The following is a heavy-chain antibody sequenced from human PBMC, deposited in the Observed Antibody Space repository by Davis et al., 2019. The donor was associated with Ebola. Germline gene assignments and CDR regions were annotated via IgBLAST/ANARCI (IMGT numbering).Heavy chain of an antibody. CDR3: AIRVYPNWFDP. D-gene: IGHD6-13*01. CDR1: GYTFISYD. Sequence: ASVKVSCKASGYTFISYDINWVRQPTGQGLEWMGWMNPNSGNTGYAQKLQGRVTMTTDTSTSKAYMELKSLRSDDTAVYYCAIRVYPNWFDPWEQGTLVTVSS. V-gene: IGHV1-8*02. CDR2: MNPNSGNT. J-gene: IGHJ5*01.